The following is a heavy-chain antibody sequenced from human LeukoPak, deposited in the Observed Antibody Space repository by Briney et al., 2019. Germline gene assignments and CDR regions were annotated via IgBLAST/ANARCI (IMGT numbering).Heavy chain of an antibody. V-gene: IGHV3-21*01. CDR3: ARVNVLLWFGESSNTYYLDY. CDR2: ISSSSSYI. J-gene: IGHJ4*02. D-gene: IGHD3-10*01. Sequence: KPGGSLRLSCAASGFTFSSYSMNWVRQAPGKGLEWVSSISSSSSYIYYADSVKGRFTISRDNAKNSLYLQMNSLRAEDTAVYYCARVNVLLWFGESSNTYYLDYWGQGTLVTVSS. CDR1: GFTFSSYS.